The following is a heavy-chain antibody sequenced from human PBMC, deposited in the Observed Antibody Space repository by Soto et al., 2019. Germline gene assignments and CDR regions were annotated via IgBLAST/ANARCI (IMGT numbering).Heavy chain of an antibody. CDR1: GYTLTELS. J-gene: IGHJ4*02. D-gene: IGHD3-16*01. V-gene: IGHV1-24*01. CDR3: ATDPGRYYDYILDY. Sequence: GASVKVSCKVSGYTLTELSMHWVRQAPGKGLEWMGGFDPEDGETIYAQKFQGRVTMTEDTSTDTAYMELSSLRSEDTAVYYCATDPGRYYDYILDYCGQGTLVTVSS. CDR2: FDPEDGET.